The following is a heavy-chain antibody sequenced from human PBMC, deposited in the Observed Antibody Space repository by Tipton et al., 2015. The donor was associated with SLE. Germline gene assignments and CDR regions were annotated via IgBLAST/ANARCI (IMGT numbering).Heavy chain of an antibody. Sequence: QSGAEVKKPGASVKVSCKASGYTFTNYDITWVRQAPGQGLEWMGWIGADNGNTNYALKFQGRVTMTRDKTTSTAYMELRSLRSDDTAIYYCARDESGFKDFFDYWGQGTLVTVSS. CDR2: IGADNGNT. V-gene: IGHV1-18*01. J-gene: IGHJ4*02. CDR1: GYTFTNYD. D-gene: IGHD5-12*01. CDR3: ARDESGFKDFFDY.